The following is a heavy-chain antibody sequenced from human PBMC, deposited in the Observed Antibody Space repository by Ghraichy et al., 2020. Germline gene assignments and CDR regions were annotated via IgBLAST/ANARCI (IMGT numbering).Heavy chain of an antibody. CDR3: ARDRSYYYDSSGYYYGVWY. CDR1: GYTFTGYY. J-gene: IGHJ4*02. V-gene: IGHV1-2*04. D-gene: IGHD3-22*01. CDR2: INPNSGGT. Sequence: ASVKVSCKASGYTFTGYYMHWVRQAPGQGLEWMGWINPNSGGTNYAQKFQGWVTMTRDTSISTAYMELSRLRSDDTAVYYCARDRSYYYDSSGYYYGVWYWGQGTLVTVSS.